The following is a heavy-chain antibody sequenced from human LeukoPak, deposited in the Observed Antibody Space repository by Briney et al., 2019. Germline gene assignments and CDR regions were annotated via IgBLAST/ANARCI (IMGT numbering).Heavy chain of an antibody. CDR2: ISSSSSYI. CDR3: ARGGLRHYYYYYMDV. CDR1: GFTFSTYS. V-gene: IGHV3-21*01. Sequence: GGSLRLSCAASGFTFSTYSMNWGRQAPGKGLERVSSISSSSSYISYADSVKGRFTISRDNAKNSLYLQMNSLRAEDTAVYYCARGGLRHYYYYYMDVWGKGTTVTVSS. J-gene: IGHJ6*03. D-gene: IGHD4-17*01.